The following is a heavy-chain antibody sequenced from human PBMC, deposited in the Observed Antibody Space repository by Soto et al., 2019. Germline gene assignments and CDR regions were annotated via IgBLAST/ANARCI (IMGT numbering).Heavy chain of an antibody. V-gene: IGHV1-69*02. D-gene: IGHD6-19*01. J-gene: IGHJ4*02. Sequence: ASVKVSCKASGGTFSSYTISWVRQAPGQGLEWMGRIIPILGIANYAQKFQGRVTITAGKSTSTAYMELSSLRSEDTAVYYCARSKAVAGSDYWGQGTLVTVSS. CDR1: GGTFSSYT. CDR3: ARSKAVAGSDY. CDR2: IIPILGIA.